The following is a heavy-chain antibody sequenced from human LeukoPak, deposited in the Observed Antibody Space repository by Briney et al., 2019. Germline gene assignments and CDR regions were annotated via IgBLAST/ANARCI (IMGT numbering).Heavy chain of an antibody. CDR3: AKDPTVTTFGRGPPHFDY. Sequence: GGSLRLSCAASGFTFSSYEMNWVRQAPGKGLEWGSYISSSGRTIYYADSVKGRFTISRDNSKNTLYLQMNSLRAEDTAVYYCAKDPTVTTFGRGPPHFDYWGQGTLVTVSS. CDR1: GFTFSSYE. V-gene: IGHV3-48*03. D-gene: IGHD4-17*01. J-gene: IGHJ4*02. CDR2: ISSSGRTI.